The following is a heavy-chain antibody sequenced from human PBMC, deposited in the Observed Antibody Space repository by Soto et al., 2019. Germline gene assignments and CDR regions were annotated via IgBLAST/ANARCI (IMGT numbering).Heavy chain of an antibody. D-gene: IGHD3-16*01. CDR2: VHGGGSK. J-gene: IGHJ4*02. V-gene: IGHV3-53*01. CDR3: AGRLTTAASLDY. Sequence: VQLVESGGGLIQPGGSLRLSCAASGFTVSNNHMTWVRQAAGKGLELVSFVHGGGSKSYADSVKGRFTISRDNSKNTLYLQMDSLIAEDTAIYYCAGRLTTAASLDYWGRGTLVTVSS. CDR1: GFTVSNNH.